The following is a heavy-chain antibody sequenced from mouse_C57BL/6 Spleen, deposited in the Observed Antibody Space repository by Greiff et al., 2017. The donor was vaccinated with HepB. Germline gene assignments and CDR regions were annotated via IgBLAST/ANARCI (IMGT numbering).Heavy chain of an antibody. V-gene: IGHV5-4*01. Sequence: EVKLMESGGGLVKPGGSLKLSCAASGFTFSSYAMSWVRQTPEKRLEWVATISDGGSYTYYPDNVKGRFTISRDNAKNNLYLQMSHLKSEDTAMYYCARETYYDYDWGFFDYWGQGTTLTVSS. J-gene: IGHJ2*01. CDR2: ISDGGSYT. CDR1: GFTFSSYA. D-gene: IGHD2-4*01. CDR3: ARETYYDYDWGFFDY.